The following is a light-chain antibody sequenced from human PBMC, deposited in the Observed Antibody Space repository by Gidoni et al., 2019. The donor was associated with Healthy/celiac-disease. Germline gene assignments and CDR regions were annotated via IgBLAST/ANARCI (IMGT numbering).Light chain of an antibody. J-gene: IGKJ2*01. CDR3: QQYGSSLYT. V-gene: IGKV3-20*01. Sequence: EIVLTQSPGTLSLSPGERATLSCRASQSVSSSYLAWYQQKPGQAPRLLFYGASSRATGIPDRFSGSGSGTDFTLTISILEPEDFAVYYCQQYGSSLYTFGQGTKLEIK. CDR2: GAS. CDR1: QSVSSSY.